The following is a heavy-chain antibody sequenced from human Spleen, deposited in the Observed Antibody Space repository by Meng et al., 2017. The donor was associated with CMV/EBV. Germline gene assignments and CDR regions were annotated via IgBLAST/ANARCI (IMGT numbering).Heavy chain of an antibody. Sequence: SETLSLTCTVSGGSISNGDYYWSWIRQHPGKGLEWIGYIYYSGSTYYNPSLKSRITISVDTSKNQFSLKLSSVTAADTAVYYCARDRDYFGSGNSGYFDLWGQGTLVTVSS. CDR3: ARDRDYFGSGNSGYFDL. CDR1: GGSISNGDYY. D-gene: IGHD3-10*01. CDR2: IYYSGST. V-gene: IGHV4-31*03. J-gene: IGHJ4*02.